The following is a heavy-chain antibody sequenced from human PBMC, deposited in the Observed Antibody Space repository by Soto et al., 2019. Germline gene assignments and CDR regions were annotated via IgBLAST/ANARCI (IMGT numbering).Heavy chain of an antibody. Sequence: QVQLVQSGAEVKKPGSSVKVACKASGGTFSSYVISWVRQAPGQGLECMGGSIPISGRANYAPNVQGRVSMTADESTTTVYMELSSLRSEDTDVYYCARGWNDFPHWGQGTLVTVSS. D-gene: IGHD1-1*01. CDR2: SIPISGRA. V-gene: IGHV1-69*01. CDR1: GGTFSSYV. CDR3: ARGWNDFPH. J-gene: IGHJ4*02.